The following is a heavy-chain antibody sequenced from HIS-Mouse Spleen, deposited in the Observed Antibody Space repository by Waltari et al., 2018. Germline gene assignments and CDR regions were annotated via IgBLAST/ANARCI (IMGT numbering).Heavy chain of an antibody. CDR3: ARVNGIAVAGTDAFDI. CDR2: ISYDGSNK. J-gene: IGHJ3*02. D-gene: IGHD6-19*01. CDR1: GFTFISYA. Sequence: QVQLVESGGGVVQPGRSLRLSCAASGFTFISYAMHWVRQAPGKGLEWVAVISYDGSNKYYADSVKVRFTISRDNSKNTLYLQMNSLRAEDTAVYYCARVNGIAVAGTDAFDIWGQGTMVTVSS. V-gene: IGHV3-30-3*01.